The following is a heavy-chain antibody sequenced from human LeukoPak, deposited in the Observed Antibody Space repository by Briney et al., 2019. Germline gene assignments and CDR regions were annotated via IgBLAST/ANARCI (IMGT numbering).Heavy chain of an antibody. D-gene: IGHD6-13*01. J-gene: IGHJ4*02. CDR2: IYYSGST. Sequence: SETLSLTCTVSGGSTSRYYWSWIRRPPGKRLEWLGYIYYSGSTTYNPSLKSRLTMSVDTSKNQISLKLISVTAADTAVYYCARLPGIAAVWGQGTLVTVSS. CDR1: GGSTSRYY. CDR3: ARLPGIAAV. V-gene: IGHV4-59*08.